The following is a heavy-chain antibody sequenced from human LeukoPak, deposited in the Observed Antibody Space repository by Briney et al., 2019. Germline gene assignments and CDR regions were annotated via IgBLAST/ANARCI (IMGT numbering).Heavy chain of an antibody. D-gene: IGHD2-21*02. CDR2: IIPILGIA. V-gene: IGHV1-69*04. J-gene: IGHJ3*02. Sequence: SVKVSCKASGGTFSSYAISWVRQAPGQGLEWMGRIIPILGIANYAQKFQGRVTITADKSTSTAYMELSSLRSEDTAVYYCARVVVTAVGYNAFDIWGQGTMVTVSS. CDR3: ARVVVTAVGYNAFDI. CDR1: GGTFSSYA.